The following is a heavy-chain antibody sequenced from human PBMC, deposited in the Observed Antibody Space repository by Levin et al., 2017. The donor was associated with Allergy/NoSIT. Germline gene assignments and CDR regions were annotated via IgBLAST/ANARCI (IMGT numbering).Heavy chain of an antibody. V-gene: IGHV3-7*01. CDR2: IKQDGSET. Sequence: GGSLRLSCAVSGFTFTSFWMTWVRQAPGKGLEWVANIKQDGSETYYVDSVKGRFTISRDNAKNSVYLQMNSLRVDDTAVYYCAREEGWGYHYGMDVWGQGTTVTVSS. CDR3: AREEGWGYHYGMDV. CDR1: GFTFTSFW. J-gene: IGHJ6*02. D-gene: IGHD3-16*02.